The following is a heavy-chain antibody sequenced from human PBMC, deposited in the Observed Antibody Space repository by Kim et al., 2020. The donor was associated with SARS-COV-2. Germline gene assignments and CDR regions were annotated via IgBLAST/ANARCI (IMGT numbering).Heavy chain of an antibody. Sequence: SETLSLTCTVSGGSISRNTYYWDWIRQPPGKGLEWIGSIYYSGSTYYNPSLKSRVTISLDTSRYQFSLRLSSVTAADTAVYYCARDSLSHLGIIDSWGQGTLVTVSS. CDR1: GGSISRNTYY. D-gene: IGHD7-27*01. J-gene: IGHJ4*02. CDR2: IYYSGST. CDR3: ARDSLSHLGIIDS. V-gene: IGHV4-39*07.